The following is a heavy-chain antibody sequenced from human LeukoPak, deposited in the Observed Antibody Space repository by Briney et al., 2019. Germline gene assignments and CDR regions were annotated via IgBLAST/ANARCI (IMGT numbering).Heavy chain of an antibody. V-gene: IGHV4-34*01. CDR1: GGSFSGYY. Sequence: SETLSLTCAVYGGSFSGYYWSWIRQPPGKGLEWIGEINHSGSTNYNPSLKSRVTISVGTSKNQFSLKLSSVTAADTAVYYCARGGRYSSSWYHPFDYWGQGTLVTVSS. CDR3: ARGGRYSSSWYHPFDY. CDR2: INHSGST. D-gene: IGHD6-13*01. J-gene: IGHJ4*02.